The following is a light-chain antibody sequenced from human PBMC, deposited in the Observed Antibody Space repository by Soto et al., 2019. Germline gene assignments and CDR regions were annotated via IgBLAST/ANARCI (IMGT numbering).Light chain of an antibody. Sequence: QSALTQPRSVSGSRGQTVTISCTGSSSDIGAYNFVSWYQQFAGQAPKLLIFAVRKRPAGVPARFSASKSGNTASLTISGLEAEDEADYYCCSYAGSTGFEVFGTGTKVTVL. CDR3: CSYAGSTGFEV. CDR1: SSDIGAYNF. CDR2: AVR. V-gene: IGLV2-11*01. J-gene: IGLJ1*01.